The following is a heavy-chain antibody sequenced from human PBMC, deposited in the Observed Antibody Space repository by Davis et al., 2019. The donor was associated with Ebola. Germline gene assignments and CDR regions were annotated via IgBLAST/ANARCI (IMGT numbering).Heavy chain of an antibody. CDR2: IYYSGST. CDR1: GGSISSYY. J-gene: IGHJ6*02. D-gene: IGHD6-6*01. CDR3: ARASRYRSSSGYYYYGMDV. V-gene: IGHV4-59*01. Sequence: GSLRLSCTVSGGSISSYYWSWIRQPPGKGLEWIGYIYYSGSTNYNPSLKSRVTISVDTSKNQFSLKLSSVTAADTAVYYCARASRYRSSSGYYYYGMDVWGQGTTVTVSS.